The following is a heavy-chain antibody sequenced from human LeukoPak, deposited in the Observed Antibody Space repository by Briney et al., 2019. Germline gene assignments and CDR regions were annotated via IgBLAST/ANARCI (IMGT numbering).Heavy chain of an antibody. D-gene: IGHD1-26*01. CDR2: ISGSGGST. CDR1: GFTFSSYA. J-gene: IGHJ4*02. Sequence: GGSLRLSCAASGFTFSSYAMSWVRQAPGKGLEWVSGISGSGGSTYYADSVRGRFTISRDNSKNTLYLQMNSLRAEDTAVYYCAKDDKYSGTSNYFDYWGQGTLVTVSS. V-gene: IGHV3-23*01. CDR3: AKDDKYSGTSNYFDY.